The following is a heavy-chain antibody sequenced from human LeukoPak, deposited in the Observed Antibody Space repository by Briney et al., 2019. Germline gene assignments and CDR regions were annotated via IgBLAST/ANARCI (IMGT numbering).Heavy chain of an antibody. CDR3: AKTPRWNSSGWYPAY. D-gene: IGHD6-19*01. J-gene: IGHJ4*02. V-gene: IGHV3-23*01. Sequence: GGSLRLSCAASGFTFSSYAMSWVRQAPGKGPEWVSAISGSGGSTYYADSVKGRFTISRDNSKNTPYLQMNSLRAEDTAVYYCAKTPRWNSSGWYPAYWGQGTLVTVSS. CDR1: GFTFSSYA. CDR2: ISGSGGST.